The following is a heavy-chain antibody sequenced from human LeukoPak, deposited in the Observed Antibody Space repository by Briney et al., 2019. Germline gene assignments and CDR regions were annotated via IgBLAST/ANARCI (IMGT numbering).Heavy chain of an antibody. Sequence: ASVKVSCKASGYTFTSYGISWVRQAPGQGLEWMGWISAYNGNTNYAQKLQGRVTMTTDASTSTAYMELRSLRSDDTAVYYCARDRDTITFGGVIADYWGQGTLVTVSS. D-gene: IGHD3-16*02. CDR1: GYTFTSYG. V-gene: IGHV1-18*04. CDR2: ISAYNGNT. CDR3: ARDRDTITFGGVIADY. J-gene: IGHJ4*02.